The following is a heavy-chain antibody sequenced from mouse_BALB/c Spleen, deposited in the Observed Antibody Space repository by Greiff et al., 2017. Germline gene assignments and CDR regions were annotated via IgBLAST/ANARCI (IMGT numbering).Heavy chain of an antibody. CDR1: GFSLTSYG. V-gene: IGHV2-5-1*01. J-gene: IGHJ2*01. CDR3: TKKFDGSLCDY. CDR2: VWRGGST. Sequence: VQLQQSGPSLVQPSQSLSITCTVSGFSLTSYGVHWVRQSPGKGLEWLGVVWRGGSTDYNAAFMSRLSITKNNSKSQVFFKMNRLQADDTAIYCYTKKFDGSLCDYWGQGTTLTVSS. D-gene: IGHD6-2*01.